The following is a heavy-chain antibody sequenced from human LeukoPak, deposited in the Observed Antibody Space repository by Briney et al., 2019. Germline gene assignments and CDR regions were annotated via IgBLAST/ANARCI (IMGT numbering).Heavy chain of an antibody. CDR2: IYYSGST. CDR1: GGSISSYY. D-gene: IGHD3-10*01. V-gene: IGHV4-59*08. CDR3: ARHRPDMVRGVILLSYFDY. J-gene: IGHJ4*02. Sequence: SETLSLTCTVSGGSISSYYWSWIRQPPGKGLEWIGYIYYSGSTNYNPSLKSRVTISVDTSKNQFSLKLSSVTAADTAVYYCARHRPDMVRGVILLSYFDYWGQGTLVTVSS.